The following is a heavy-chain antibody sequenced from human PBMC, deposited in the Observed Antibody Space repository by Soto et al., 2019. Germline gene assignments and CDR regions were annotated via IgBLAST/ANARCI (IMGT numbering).Heavy chain of an antibody. V-gene: IGHV1-69*13. CDR2: IIPIFGTA. Sequence: SVKVSCKASGGTFSSYAISWVRQAPGQGLEWMGGIIPIFGTANYAQKFQGRVTITADESTSTAYMELSSLRSEDTAVYYCARDFHRITIFGVVQPDYYYYGMDVWGQGTTVTVSS. CDR1: GGTFSSYA. D-gene: IGHD3-3*01. CDR3: ARDFHRITIFGVVQPDYYYYGMDV. J-gene: IGHJ6*02.